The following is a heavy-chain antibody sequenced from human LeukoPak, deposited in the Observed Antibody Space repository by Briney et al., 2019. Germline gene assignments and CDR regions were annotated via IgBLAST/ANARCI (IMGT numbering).Heavy chain of an antibody. J-gene: IGHJ5*02. V-gene: IGHV3-21*01. Sequence: GGSLRLSCAASGFTFSSYSMNWVRQAPGKGLEWVSSISSSSSYIYYADSVKGRFTISRDNAKSSLYLQMNSLRAEDTAVYYCAREILDYDFWSGPTPFDPWGQGTLVTVSS. CDR1: GFTFSSYS. CDR3: AREILDYDFWSGPTPFDP. CDR2: ISSSSSYI. D-gene: IGHD3-3*01.